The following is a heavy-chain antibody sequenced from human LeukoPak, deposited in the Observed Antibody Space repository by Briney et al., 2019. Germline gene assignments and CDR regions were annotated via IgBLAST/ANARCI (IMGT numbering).Heavy chain of an antibody. Sequence: SETLSLTCTVSGDSVIGSYWSWIRQAPGKGLEWIGHIYYGGGTGYNPALKSRVIISVDMSSKQFSLRLTSVTAPDTAVYYCPRRRYYDSSGYNPTYYFDYWGQGILVTVSS. J-gene: IGHJ4*02. CDR2: IYYGGGT. D-gene: IGHD3-22*01. CDR1: GDSVIGSY. CDR3: PRRRYYDSSGYNPTYYFDY. V-gene: IGHV4-59*02.